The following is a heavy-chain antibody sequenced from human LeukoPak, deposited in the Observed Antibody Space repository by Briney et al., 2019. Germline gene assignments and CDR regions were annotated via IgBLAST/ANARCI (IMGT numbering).Heavy chain of an antibody. D-gene: IGHD4-11*01. CDR1: GFTFSDYY. J-gene: IGHJ4*02. CDR3: ARDYSNYDLYYFDY. V-gene: IGHV3-71*01. Sequence: GGSLRLSCAASGFTFSDYYMSWVRQAPGKGLDWIGFIRSKTYGETTEYAASVKGRFTISRDDSKSIAYLQMNSLKTEDTAVYYCARDYSNYDLYYFDYWAREPWSPSPQ. CDR2: IRSKTYGETT.